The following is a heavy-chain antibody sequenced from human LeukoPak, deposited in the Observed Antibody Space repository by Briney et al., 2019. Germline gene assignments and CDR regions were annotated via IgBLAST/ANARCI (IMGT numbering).Heavy chain of an antibody. Sequence: ASVKVSCTASGYTFTNYYMHWVRQAPGQGLEWMVIINPSGGRTSYAQKFQGRVTITADESTSTVYMELSSLRSEDTAVYYCAREWFDPWGQGTLVTVSS. CDR3: AREWFDP. CDR2: INPSGGRT. J-gene: IGHJ5*02. CDR1: GYTFTNYY. V-gene: IGHV1-46*01.